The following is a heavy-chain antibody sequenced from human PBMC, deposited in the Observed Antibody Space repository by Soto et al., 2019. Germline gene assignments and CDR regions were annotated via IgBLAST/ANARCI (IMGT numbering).Heavy chain of an antibody. CDR3: ARDLGYSSSWQPYYYYGMDV. V-gene: IGHV3-30-3*01. CDR2: ISYDGSNK. J-gene: IGHJ6*02. CDR1: GFTFSSYA. Sequence: GGSLRLSCAASGFTFSSYAMHWVRQAPGKGLEWVAVISYDGSNKYYADSVKGRFTISRDNSKNTLYLQMNSLRAEDTAVYYCARDLGYSSSWQPYYYYGMDVWGQGTTVTVSS. D-gene: IGHD6-13*01.